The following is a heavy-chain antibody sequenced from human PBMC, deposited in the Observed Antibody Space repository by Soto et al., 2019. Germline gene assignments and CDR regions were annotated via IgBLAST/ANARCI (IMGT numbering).Heavy chain of an antibody. CDR2: TYYSGST. V-gene: IGHV4-59*08. CDR3: ARLVLSYAIRGERLPQALQIFDY. D-gene: IGHD3-10*01. J-gene: IGHJ4*02. Sequence: SETLSLTCSVSGAGGSISSNYWTWIRQPPGKGLEWIGSTYYSGSTNYNPSLESRVTISVDTSKNQFSLKLSSVTAADTAVYYCARLVLSYAIRGERLPQALQIFDYWGQGALVTV. CDR1: GAGGSISSNY.